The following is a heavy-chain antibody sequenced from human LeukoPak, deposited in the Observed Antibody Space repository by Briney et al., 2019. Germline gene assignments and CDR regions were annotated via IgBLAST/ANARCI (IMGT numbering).Heavy chain of an antibody. CDR3: AKDVLAQWLAYYFDY. CDR1: GFTFSSYG. Sequence: GRSLRLSCAASGFTFSSYGMHWVRQAPGKGLEWVAVISYDGSNKYYADSVKGRFTVSRDNSKNTLYLQMNSLRAEDTAVYYCAKDVLAQWLAYYFDYWGQGTLVTVSS. D-gene: IGHD6-19*01. CDR2: ISYDGSNK. J-gene: IGHJ4*02. V-gene: IGHV3-30*18.